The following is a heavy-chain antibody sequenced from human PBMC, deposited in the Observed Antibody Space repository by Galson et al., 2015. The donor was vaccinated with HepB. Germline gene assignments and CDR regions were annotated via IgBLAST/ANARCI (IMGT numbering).Heavy chain of an antibody. J-gene: IGHJ3*02. CDR3: ASGKYYDAFDI. CDR2: IKRKSDGGTT. V-gene: IGHV3-15*01. CDR1: EFPFSNAW. Sequence: SLRLSCAVSEFPFSNAWMSWVRQAPGKGLEWVGRIKRKSDGGTTDYAAPVKGRFTISRDDSKNKVYLQMDLRSLRDDDTAIYYCASGKYYDAFDIWGQGTMVTVSS. D-gene: IGHD1-26*01.